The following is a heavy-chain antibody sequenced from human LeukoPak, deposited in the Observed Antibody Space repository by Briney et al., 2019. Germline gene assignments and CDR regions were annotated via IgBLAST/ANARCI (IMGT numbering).Heavy chain of an antibody. V-gene: IGHV3-15*01. CDR2: FKRKTDGGTI. J-gene: IGHJ6*02. D-gene: IGHD4-17*01. CDR3: TTYDYGDYYFFYGMDV. CDR1: GITFRNAW. Sequence: GSLRLPCAASGITFRNAWISWFRQLPGKGLEWFGRFKRKTDGGTIDCGAAVKGRFTITRDSSKNTRYLQRDSLKAQDTAEDYCTTYDYGDYYFFYGMDVWGQGTTVTVSS.